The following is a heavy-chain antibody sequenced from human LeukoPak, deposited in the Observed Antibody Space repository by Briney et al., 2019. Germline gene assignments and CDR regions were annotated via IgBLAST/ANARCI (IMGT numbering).Heavy chain of an antibody. J-gene: IGHJ4*02. Sequence: GGSLRPSCAASGPTFSSYAMRWDRHAPREGMEWGSAIRGNGCSTDYAASVKGRFTISRDNSKNTLYLQMNSLRAEDTAVYYCAKDRSMRQFSYGYLFYYWGQGTLVTVSS. CDR3: AKDRSMRQFSYGYLFYY. V-gene: IGHV3-23*01. D-gene: IGHD5-18*01. CDR1: GPTFSSYA. CDR2: IRGNGCST.